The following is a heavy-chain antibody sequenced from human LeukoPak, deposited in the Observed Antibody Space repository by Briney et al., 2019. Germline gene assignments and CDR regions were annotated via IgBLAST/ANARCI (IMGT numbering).Heavy chain of an antibody. J-gene: IGHJ3*02. CDR3: ARYGFSRFWQGGWHAFDI. CDR1: GYTLTSYY. D-gene: IGHD6-13*01. CDR2: INPTGGDT. V-gene: IGHV1-46*01. Sequence: ASVTVSCKASGYTLTSYYLHWVRQAPGQGLEWMGIINPTGGDTIYAQKFQGRVTMTRDMSTSTVYMELSSLRSDDTAVYYCARYGFSRFWQGGWHAFDIWGQGTMVTVSS.